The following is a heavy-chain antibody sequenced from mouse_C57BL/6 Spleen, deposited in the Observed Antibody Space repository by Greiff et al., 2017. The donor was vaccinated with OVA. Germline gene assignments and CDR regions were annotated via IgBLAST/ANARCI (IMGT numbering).Heavy chain of an antibody. CDR3: ARRNYDYPHWYFDV. CDR1: GYTFTSYW. CDR2: IHPNSGST. D-gene: IGHD2-4*01. Sequence: VQLQQPGAELVKPGASVKLSCKASGYTFTSYWMHWVKQRPGQGLEWIGMIHPNSGSTNYNEKFKSKATLTVDKSSSTAYMQLSSLTSEDSAVYYCARRNYDYPHWYFDVWGTGTTVTVSS. V-gene: IGHV1-64*01. J-gene: IGHJ1*03.